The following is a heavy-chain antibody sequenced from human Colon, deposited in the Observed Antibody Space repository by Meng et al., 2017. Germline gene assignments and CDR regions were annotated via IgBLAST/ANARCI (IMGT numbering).Heavy chain of an antibody. Sequence: QSQLQGPVPGPVKPSVPLSLTCTVSGGAISSIGYDWDWARQPPGKGLEWIGAIYHSGSTSYNPSLQSRVTMFVDTSKNQFSLMLTSVTATDTAVYYCARRRGGSGRDCWGQGTLVTVFS. D-gene: IGHD3-10*01. V-gene: IGHV4-39*01. CDR3: ARRRGGSGRDC. CDR1: GGAISSIGYD. J-gene: IGHJ4*02. CDR2: IYHSGST.